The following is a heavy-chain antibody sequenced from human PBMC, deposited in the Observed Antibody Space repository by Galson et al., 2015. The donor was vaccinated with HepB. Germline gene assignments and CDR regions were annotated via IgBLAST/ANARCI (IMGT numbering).Heavy chain of an antibody. Sequence: SLRLSCAASGFTFSSYGMHWVRQAPGKGLEWVAFIRYDGSNKYYADSVKGRFTISRDNSKNTLYLQMNSLRAEDTAVYYCAKDGNYYDSSGYPWDFDLWGRGTLVTVSS. J-gene: IGHJ2*01. CDR3: AKDGNYYDSSGYPWDFDL. CDR1: GFTFSSYG. CDR2: IRYDGSNK. D-gene: IGHD3-22*01. V-gene: IGHV3-30*02.